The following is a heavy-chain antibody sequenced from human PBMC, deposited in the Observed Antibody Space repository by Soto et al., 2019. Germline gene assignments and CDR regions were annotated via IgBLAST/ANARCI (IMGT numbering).Heavy chain of an antibody. CDR2: IWYDGSNK. D-gene: IGHD2-21*02. Sequence: QVQLVESGGGVVQPGRSLRLSCAASGFTFSSYGMHWVRQAPGKGLEWVAVIWYDGSNKYYADSVKGRFTISRDNSKNTLYLQMNSLRAEDTAVYYCARDTDCGCDCYTLDYWGQGTLVTVSS. V-gene: IGHV3-33*01. J-gene: IGHJ4*02. CDR3: ARDTDCGCDCYTLDY. CDR1: GFTFSSYG.